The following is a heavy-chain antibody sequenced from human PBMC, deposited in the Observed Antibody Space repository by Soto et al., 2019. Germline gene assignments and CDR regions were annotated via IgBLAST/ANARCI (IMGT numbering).Heavy chain of an antibody. CDR2: IYHSGST. Sequence: SETLSLTCAVSGGSISSSNWWSWVRQPPGKGLEWIGEIYHSGSTNYNPSLKSRVTISVDKSKNQFSLKLSSVTAADTAVYYCARESFRWSGSYFLDYWGQGTLVTVSS. CDR1: GGSISSSNW. V-gene: IGHV4-4*02. CDR3: ARESFRWSGSYFLDY. J-gene: IGHJ4*02. D-gene: IGHD1-26*01.